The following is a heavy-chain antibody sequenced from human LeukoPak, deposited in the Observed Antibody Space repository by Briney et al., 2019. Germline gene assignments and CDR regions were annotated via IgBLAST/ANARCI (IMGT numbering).Heavy chain of an antibody. J-gene: IGHJ4*02. CDR1: GGSISSGGYY. Sequence: SETLSLTCAVSGGSISSGGYYWSWIRQPPGKGLEWIGEINHSGSTNYNPSLKSRVTISVDTSKNQFSLKLSSVTAADTAVYYCARQRGYPSYYYGSGSYFAYWGQGTLVTVSS. D-gene: IGHD3-10*01. CDR3: ARQRGYPSYYYGSGSYFAY. V-gene: IGHV4-34*01. CDR2: INHSGST.